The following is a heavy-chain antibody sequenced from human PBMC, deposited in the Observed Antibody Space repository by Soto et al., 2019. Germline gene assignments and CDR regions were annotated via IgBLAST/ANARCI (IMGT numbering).Heavy chain of an antibody. D-gene: IGHD5-12*01. J-gene: IGHJ5*01. CDR3: AKDRGSGGYEYFFDS. Sequence: GGSLRLSCAASGFTFISYAMSWVRQAPWQGLEWVSTLSGSGTSTYYTDSVKGRFTISRDNAENTLYLEINSLRAEDTARYYCAKDRGSGGYEYFFDSWGQGTLVTVSS. CDR2: LSGSGTST. V-gene: IGHV3-23*01. CDR1: GFTFISYA.